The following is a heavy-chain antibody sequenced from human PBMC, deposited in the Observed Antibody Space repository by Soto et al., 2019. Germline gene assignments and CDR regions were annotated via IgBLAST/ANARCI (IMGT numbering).Heavy chain of an antibody. D-gene: IGHD3-3*01. CDR3: ARFGVGRWLYFDY. V-gene: IGHV4-34*01. Sequence: PQETLSLTCAVYGGSFSGYYWSWIRQPPGKGLEWIGEINHSGSTNYNPSLKSRVTISVDTSKNQFSLKLSSVTAADTAVYYCARFGVGRWLYFDYWGQGTLVTVSS. J-gene: IGHJ4*02. CDR2: INHSGST. CDR1: GGSFSGYY.